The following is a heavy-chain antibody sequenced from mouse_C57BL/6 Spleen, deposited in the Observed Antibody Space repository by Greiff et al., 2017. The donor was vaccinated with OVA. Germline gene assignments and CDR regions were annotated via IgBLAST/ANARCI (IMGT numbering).Heavy chain of an antibody. V-gene: IGHV1-82*01. CDR3: AITTVVARGGY. D-gene: IGHD1-1*01. Sequence: VQLQQSGPELVKPGASVKISCKASGYAFSSSWMNWVKQRPGKGLEWIGRIYPGDGDTNYNGKFKGKATLTADKSSSTAYMQLSSLTSEDSAVXFCAITTVVARGGYWGQGTTLTVSS. CDR2: IYPGDGDT. J-gene: IGHJ2*01. CDR1: GYAFSSSW.